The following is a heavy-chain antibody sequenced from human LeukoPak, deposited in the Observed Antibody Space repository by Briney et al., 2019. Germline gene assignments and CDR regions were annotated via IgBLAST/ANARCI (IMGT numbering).Heavy chain of an antibody. CDR1: GYTFTSYD. Sequence: ASVKVSCKASGYTFTSYDINWVRQAPGQGLEWMGWISAYNGNTNYAQKLQGRVTMTTDTSTSTAYMELRSLRSDDTAVYYCARDFRYNWNYYWGQGTLVTVSS. V-gene: IGHV1-18*01. D-gene: IGHD1-7*01. CDR2: ISAYNGNT. CDR3: ARDFRYNWNYY. J-gene: IGHJ4*02.